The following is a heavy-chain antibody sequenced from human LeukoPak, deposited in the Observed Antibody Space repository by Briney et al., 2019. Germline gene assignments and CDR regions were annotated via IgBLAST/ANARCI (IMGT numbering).Heavy chain of an antibody. Sequence: GESLRLSCGASGLTVSSYAMSWVRQAPGKGLEWVSTIIGTAGNTYYADSVKGRFTISRDDSKTTVYLQMNSLRAEDTAVYSCAKYTSGTYYRGLDQWGQGTLVTVSS. CDR3: AKYTSGTYYRGLDQ. V-gene: IGHV3-23*01. CDR1: GLTVSSYA. CDR2: IIGTAGNT. D-gene: IGHD3-10*01. J-gene: IGHJ4*02.